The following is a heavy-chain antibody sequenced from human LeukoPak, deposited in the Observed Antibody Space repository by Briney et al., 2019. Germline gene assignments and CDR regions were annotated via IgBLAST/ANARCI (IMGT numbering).Heavy chain of an antibody. CDR3: AKDRAPSLTGYPIPHWFDP. J-gene: IGHJ5*02. Sequence: PGGSLRLSCAASGFTFSSYGMSWVRQAPGKGLEWVSAISGSGGSTYYADSVKGRFTISRDNSKNTLYLQMNSLRAEDTAVYYCAKDRAPSLTGYPIPHWFDPWGQGTLVTVSS. D-gene: IGHD3-9*01. CDR1: GFTFSSYG. CDR2: ISGSGGST. V-gene: IGHV3-23*01.